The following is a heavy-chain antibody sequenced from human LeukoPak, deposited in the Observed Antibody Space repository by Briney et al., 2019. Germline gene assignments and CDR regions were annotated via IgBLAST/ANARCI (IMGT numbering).Heavy chain of an antibody. CDR2: ISYDGSNK. CDR3: ARERVGAFDI. Sequence: PGRSLRLSCAASGFTFSSYAMHWVRQAPGKGLEWVAVISYDGSNKYYADSVKGRFTISRDNSKNTLYLQMNSLRAEDTAVYYCARERVGAFDIWGQGTMVTVSS. D-gene: IGHD2-2*01. V-gene: IGHV3-30-3*01. J-gene: IGHJ3*02. CDR1: GFTFSSYA.